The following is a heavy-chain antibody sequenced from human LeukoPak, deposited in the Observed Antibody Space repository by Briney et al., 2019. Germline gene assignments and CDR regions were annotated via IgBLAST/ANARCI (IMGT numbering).Heavy chain of an antibody. CDR2: INSDGSIT. Sequence: GGSLRLSCAASGFTFTTYWMHWVRQAPGKGLVWVSHINSDGSITSYADSVKGRFTISRDNSKNTLYLQMNSLRAEDTAVYYCARAPRCSSTSCYFFDYWGQGTLVTVSS. CDR1: GFTFTTYW. D-gene: IGHD2-2*01. CDR3: ARAPRCSSTSCYFFDY. J-gene: IGHJ4*02. V-gene: IGHV3-74*01.